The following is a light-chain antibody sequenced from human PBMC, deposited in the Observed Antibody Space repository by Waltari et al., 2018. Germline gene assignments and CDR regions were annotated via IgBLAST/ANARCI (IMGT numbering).Light chain of an antibody. CDR3: ATWDDSLTAWV. CDR1: SSNIGPYY. V-gene: IGLV1-47*01. CDR2: RNN. Sequence: QSVLTQPPSTSGTPGQRVAISCSGSSSNIGPYYVYWYHQLPGTAPKLLIYRNNQRPSGAPDRFSGSKSGTSASLAISGLRSEDEADYYCATWDDSLTAWVFGGGTKLTVL. J-gene: IGLJ3*02.